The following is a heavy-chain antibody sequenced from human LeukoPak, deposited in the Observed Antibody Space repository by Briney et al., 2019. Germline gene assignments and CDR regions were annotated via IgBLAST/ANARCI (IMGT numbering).Heavy chain of an antibody. J-gene: IGHJ4*02. V-gene: IGHV3-74*01. CDR3: KSGIVATIGDY. D-gene: IGHD5-12*01. CDR2: INSDGSST. CDR1: GFTFSRHW. Sequence: GRSLRLSCAASGFTFSRHWMHWVRQAPGKGLVWVSRINSDGSSTSYADSVKGRFTISRDNAKNTLYLQMNSLRAEDTAVYYCKSGIVATIGDYWGQGTLVTASS.